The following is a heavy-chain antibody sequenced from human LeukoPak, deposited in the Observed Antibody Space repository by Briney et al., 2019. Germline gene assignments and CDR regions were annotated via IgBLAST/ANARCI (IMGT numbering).Heavy chain of an antibody. V-gene: IGHV4-4*07. Sequence: PSETLSLTCTVSGGSISSYYWSWIRQPAGKGLEWIGRIYTSGSTNYNPSLKSRVTMSVDTSKNQFSLKLSSVTAADTAVYYCARKSVAGPHNYFGYWGQGTLVTVSS. J-gene: IGHJ4*02. CDR1: GGSISSYY. CDR2: IYTSGST. CDR3: ARKSVAGPHNYFGY. D-gene: IGHD6-19*01.